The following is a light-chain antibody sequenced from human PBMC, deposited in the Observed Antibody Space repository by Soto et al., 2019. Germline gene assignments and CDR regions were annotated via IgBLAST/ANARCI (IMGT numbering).Light chain of an antibody. J-gene: IGKJ4*01. CDR1: QGISSW. V-gene: IGKV1-12*01. CDR3: QQANSFPIT. CDR2: TGS. Sequence: DIQMTQSPSSVSASVGDRVSITCRASQGISSWLAWYQQKPGRAPKLLIYTGSSLQSGLPSRFSSTGSGTDFTLTISSLQPEDVATYYCQQANSFPITFGGGTKVEIK.